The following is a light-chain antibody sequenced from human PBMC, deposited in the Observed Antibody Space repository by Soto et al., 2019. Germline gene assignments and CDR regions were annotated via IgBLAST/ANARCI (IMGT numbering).Light chain of an antibody. J-gene: IGLJ1*01. Sequence: QSALTQPASVSGSPGKSITISCTGTSSDVGSYNFVSWYQQHPGKAPKLTIYDVTKRPSGVSDRFSGSRSGNTASLTISGLQAEDEADYYCCSYAISSTYVFGSGTKVTVL. CDR2: DVT. CDR3: CSYAISSTYV. V-gene: IGLV2-23*02. CDR1: SSDVGSYNF.